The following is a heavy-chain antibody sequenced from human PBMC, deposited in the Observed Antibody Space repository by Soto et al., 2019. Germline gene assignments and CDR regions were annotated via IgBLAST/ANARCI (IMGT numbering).Heavy chain of an antibody. J-gene: IGHJ3*02. CDR3: ARGRCSSTSCYSFAFDI. D-gene: IGHD2-2*01. CDR2: ISSNGGST. V-gene: IGHV3-64*01. CDR1: GFTFSSYA. Sequence: PGGSLRLSCAASGFTFSSYAMHWVRQAPGKGLEYVSAISSNGGSTYYANSVKGRFTISRDNSKNTLYLQMGSLRAEDMAVYYCARGRCSSTSCYSFAFDIWGQGTMVTVS.